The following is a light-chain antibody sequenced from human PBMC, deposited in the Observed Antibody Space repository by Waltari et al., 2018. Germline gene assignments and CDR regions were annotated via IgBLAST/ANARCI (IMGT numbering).Light chain of an antibody. J-gene: IGLJ3*02. CDR3: CSYAGSSNSV. V-gene: IGLV2-8*01. Sequence: QSALTQPPSASGSPGQSVTISCTGTSGDVGRYHYVSWYQQEPGKGPKLIIYDVSKRPSGVPDRFSGSKSGNTASLTVSGLQAEDEADYYCCSYAGSSNSVFGGGTKLTVL. CDR2: DVS. CDR1: SGDVGRYHY.